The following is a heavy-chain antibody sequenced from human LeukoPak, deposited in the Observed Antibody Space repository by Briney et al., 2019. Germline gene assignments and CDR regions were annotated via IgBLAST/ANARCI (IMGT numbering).Heavy chain of an antibody. J-gene: IGHJ4*02. CDR2: IYHSGST. Sequence: PSQTLSLTCAVSGGSISSGGYSWSWIRQPPGKGLEWIGYIYHSGSTYYNPSLKSRVTISVDRSKNQFSLKLSSVTAADTAVYYCARALDGYNRRYFDYWGQGTLVTVSS. V-gene: IGHV4-30-2*02. D-gene: IGHD5-24*01. CDR3: ARALDGYNRRYFDY. CDR1: GGSISSGGYS.